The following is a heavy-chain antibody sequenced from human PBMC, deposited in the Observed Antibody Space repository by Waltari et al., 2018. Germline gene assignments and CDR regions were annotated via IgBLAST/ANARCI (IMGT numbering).Heavy chain of an antibody. CDR3: ATDSSDGGYYYYYYMDV. J-gene: IGHJ6*03. D-gene: IGHD6-6*01. V-gene: IGHV1-69-2*01. Sequence: EVQLVQSGAEVKKPGATVKISCKASGYTFTDYYMHWVQQAPGKGLEWMGRVDPEDGETIYAEKFQGRVTITADTSTDTAYMELSSLRSEDTAVYYCATDSSDGGYYYYYYMDVWGKGTTVIVSS. CDR1: GYTFTDYY. CDR2: VDPEDGET.